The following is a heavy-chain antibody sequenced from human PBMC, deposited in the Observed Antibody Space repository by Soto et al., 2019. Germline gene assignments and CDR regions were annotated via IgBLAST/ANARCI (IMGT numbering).Heavy chain of an antibody. CDR3: ARPLWKDDYNWGYFDL. Sequence: QVQLVESGGGVVQPGRSLRLSCAASGFTFSSYAMHWVRQAPGKGLEWVAGISYDGSNKYYADSVKGRFTISRDNSKNTLYLQMNNLRDEDTSVYYCARPLWKDDYNWGYFDLWGRGTLVTVSS. V-gene: IGHV3-30-3*01. CDR2: ISYDGSNK. CDR1: GFTFSSYA. D-gene: IGHD4-4*01. J-gene: IGHJ2*01.